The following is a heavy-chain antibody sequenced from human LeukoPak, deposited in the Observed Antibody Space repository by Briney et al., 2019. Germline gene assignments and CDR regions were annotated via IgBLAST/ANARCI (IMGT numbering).Heavy chain of an antibody. D-gene: IGHD5-18*01. Sequence: ASVKVSCKASGYTFTSYDINWVRQATGQGREGMGWMNPNSGNTGYAQKFQGRVTMTRNTSISTAYMELSSLRSEDTAVYYCARGSSDIYSYGEIDYWGQGTLVTVSS. V-gene: IGHV1-8*01. CDR3: ARGSSDIYSYGEIDY. CDR1: GYTFTSYD. CDR2: MNPNSGNT. J-gene: IGHJ4*02.